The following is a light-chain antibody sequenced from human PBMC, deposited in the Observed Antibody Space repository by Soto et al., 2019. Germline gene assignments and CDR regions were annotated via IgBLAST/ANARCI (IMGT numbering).Light chain of an antibody. CDR1: QTISSW. CDR2: KAS. J-gene: IGKJ1*01. V-gene: IGKV1-5*03. CDR3: QHYNSYSEA. Sequence: DIQMTQSPSTLSGSVGDRVTITCRASQTISSWLAWYQQKPGKAPKLLIYKASTLKSGVPSRFSGSGSETEFTLTTSSLQPDDFATYYCQHYNSYSEAFGQGTKV.